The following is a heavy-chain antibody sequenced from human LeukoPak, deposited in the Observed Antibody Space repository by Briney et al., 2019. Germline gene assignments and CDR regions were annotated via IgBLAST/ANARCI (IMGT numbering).Heavy chain of an antibody. CDR2: ISYDGSNK. V-gene: IGHV3-30*18. CDR3: AKEAEYCSGGSCYSLYYFDY. CDR1: GFTYSSYG. D-gene: IGHD2-15*01. J-gene: IGHJ4*02. Sequence: GGSLRLSCAASGFTYSSYGIHWVRQAPGKGLEWVAVISYDGSNKYYADSVKGRFTISRDNSKNTLYLQMNSLRAEDTAVYYCAKEAEYCSGGSCYSLYYFDYWGQGTLVTVSS.